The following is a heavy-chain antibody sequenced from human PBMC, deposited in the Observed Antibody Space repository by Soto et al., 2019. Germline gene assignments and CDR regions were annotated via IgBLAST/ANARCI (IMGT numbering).Heavy chain of an antibody. Sequence: QVQLQESGPGLVKPSQTLSLTCTVSGGSISSGDYYWSWIRQPPGKGLEWIGYIYYSGSTYYNPSLKSRVNISVDTSKNQFSLELSSVTAADTAVYYCARDRGTGATEEEDVWGQGTTVTVSS. CDR1: GGSISSGDYY. V-gene: IGHV4-30-4*01. CDR2: IYYSGST. D-gene: IGHD1-26*01. J-gene: IGHJ6*02. CDR3: ARDRGTGATEEEDV.